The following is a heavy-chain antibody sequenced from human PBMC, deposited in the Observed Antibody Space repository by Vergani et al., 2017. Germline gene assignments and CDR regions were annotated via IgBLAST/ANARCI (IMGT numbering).Heavy chain of an antibody. CDR3: ARQGYCSSTSCQRDFDY. Sequence: QVQLQESGPGLVKPSQTLSLTCTVSGGSISSGGYYWSWIRQHPGKGLEWIGYIYYSGSTYYNPSLKSRVTISVDTSKNQFSLKLSSVTAADTAVYYCARQGYCSSTSCQRDFDYWGQGTLVTVSS. V-gene: IGHV4-31*03. CDR2: IYYSGST. CDR1: GGSISSGGYY. D-gene: IGHD2-2*01. J-gene: IGHJ4*02.